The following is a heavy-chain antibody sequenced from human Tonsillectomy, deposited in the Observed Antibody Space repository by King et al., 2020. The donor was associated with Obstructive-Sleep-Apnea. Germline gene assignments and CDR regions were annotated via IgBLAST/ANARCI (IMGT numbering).Heavy chain of an antibody. CDR1: GFTVSSYS. Sequence: VQLVESGGGLVKPGGSLRLSCAASGFTVSSYSINLVRQAPGKVLEWVSSISSRSSYIYYAESVKGRFTISSEKAKNSLYLQMNSLRAEDTAVYYCARGYCTNGVCFWGQGTLVTVSS. J-gene: IGHJ4*02. CDR3: ARGYCTNGVCF. CDR2: ISSRSSYI. V-gene: IGHV3-21*01. D-gene: IGHD2-8*01.